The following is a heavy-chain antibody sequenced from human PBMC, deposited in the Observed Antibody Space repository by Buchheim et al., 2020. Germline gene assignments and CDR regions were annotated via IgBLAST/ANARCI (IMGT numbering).Heavy chain of an antibody. J-gene: IGHJ4*02. CDR1: GFIFSDFG. CDR2: ISYDSSHK. CDR3: AKDSGSTSELDF. Sequence: VQMVESGGGVVQPGKSLRLSCAASGFIFSDFGLHWVRQAPGKGLEWVAVISYDSSHKYYADSVKGRFTISRANSKYKLYLQVNSLRLEDTALYYCAKDSGSTSELDFWGQGTL. V-gene: IGHV3-30*18. D-gene: IGHD1-26*01.